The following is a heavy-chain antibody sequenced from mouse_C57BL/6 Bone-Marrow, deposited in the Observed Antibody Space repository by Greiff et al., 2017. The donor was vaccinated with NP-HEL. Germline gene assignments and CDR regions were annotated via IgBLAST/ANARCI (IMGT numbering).Heavy chain of an antibody. Sequence: VKLVEPGAELVRPGASVTLSCKASGYTFTDYEMHWVKQTPVHGLEWIGAIDPDTGGTAYNQKFKGKAILTADKSSSTAYMELSSLTSEDSAVYYGTRWDSNYGMDYWGQGTTVTVSS. J-gene: IGHJ4*01. CDR1: GYTFTDYE. CDR3: TRWDSNYGMDY. V-gene: IGHV1-15*01. CDR2: IDPDTGGT. D-gene: IGHD2-5*01.